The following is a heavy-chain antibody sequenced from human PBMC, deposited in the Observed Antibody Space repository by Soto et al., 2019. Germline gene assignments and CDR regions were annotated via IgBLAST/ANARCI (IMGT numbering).Heavy chain of an antibody. V-gene: IGHV3-23*01. CDR1: GFTFSSYA. CDR2: ISGSGGST. D-gene: IGHD3-9*01. J-gene: IGHJ4*02. Sequence: PGGSLRLSCAASGFTFSSYAMSWVRQAPGKGLEWVSAISGSGGSTYYADSVKGRFTISRDNSKNTLYLQMNSLRAEDTAVYYCAKEDPPRGYFDWLLYGLPDYWGQGTLVTVSS. CDR3: AKEDPPRGYFDWLLYGLPDY.